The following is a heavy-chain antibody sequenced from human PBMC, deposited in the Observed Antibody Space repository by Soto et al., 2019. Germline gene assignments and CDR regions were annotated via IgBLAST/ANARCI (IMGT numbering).Heavy chain of an antibody. Sequence: SETLSLTCTVSGGSISNYYWSWIRQPPGKGLEWIGDINYSGNTKYNPSLKSRVTISIDTSKNQFSLRLRSVTAADTAVYYCARGHPRSFLSTVVVAAYWFDPWGQGTPVTVSS. CDR3: ARGHPRSFLSTVVVAAYWFDP. CDR1: GGSISNYY. J-gene: IGHJ5*02. CDR2: INYSGNT. D-gene: IGHD2-21*01. V-gene: IGHV4-59*12.